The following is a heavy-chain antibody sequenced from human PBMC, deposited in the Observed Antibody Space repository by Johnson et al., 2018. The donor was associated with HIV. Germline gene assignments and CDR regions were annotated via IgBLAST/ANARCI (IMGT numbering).Heavy chain of an antibody. V-gene: IGHV3-NL1*01. CDR1: GFTFSSYA. J-gene: IGHJ3*02. CDR3: ARKGDAFDI. CDR2: IYSGGST. Sequence: QVQLVESGGGVVQPGRSLRLSCAASGFTFSSYAMHWVRQAPGKGLEWVAVIYSGGSTNYADSVRGRFTISRDNSKNTLYLQMNSLRVEDTAVYYCARKGDAFDIWGQGTKVTVSS.